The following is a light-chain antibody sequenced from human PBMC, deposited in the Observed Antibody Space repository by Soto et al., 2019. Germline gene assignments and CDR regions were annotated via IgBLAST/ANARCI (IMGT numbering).Light chain of an antibody. V-gene: IGLV1-44*01. Sequence: QAVVTQPPSASGTPEQTSAISCSGGGSNIGSHTVNWYQQLPGTAPRLLIYSNTQRPSGVPDRFSGSKSGTSASLAISGLQSEYEGDYYCAAWDDSLNGVVFGGGTKLTVL. CDR3: AAWDDSLNGVV. J-gene: IGLJ2*01. CDR1: GSNIGSHT. CDR2: SNT.